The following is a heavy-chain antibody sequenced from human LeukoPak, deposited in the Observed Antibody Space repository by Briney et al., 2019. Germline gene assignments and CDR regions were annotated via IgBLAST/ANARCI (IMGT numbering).Heavy chain of an antibody. Sequence: ASVKVSCKASGYTFSDNYMHWVRQAPGQGLEWMGWIIPNSGGTNYAQNFQGRVTMTRDTSISTAYMELSRLRSDDTAVYYCARGGRWELPRPYAFDVWGQGTVVTVSS. J-gene: IGHJ3*01. CDR1: GYTFSDNY. D-gene: IGHD1-26*01. V-gene: IGHV1-2*02. CDR2: IIPNSGGT. CDR3: ARGGRWELPRPYAFDV.